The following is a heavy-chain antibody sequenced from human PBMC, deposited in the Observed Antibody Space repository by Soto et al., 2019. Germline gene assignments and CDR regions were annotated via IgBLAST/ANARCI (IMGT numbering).Heavy chain of an antibody. CDR2: ISWNSGSI. CDR3: TKDLKSLWSGYSKYYYYGMDV. V-gene: IGHV3-9*01. J-gene: IGHJ6*02. CDR1: GFTFDDYA. Sequence: EVQLVESGGDLVQPGRSLRLSCAASGFTFDDYAMHWVRQAPGKGLEWVSGISWNSGSIDYADSVKGRFTISRDNAKNSLYLQMNSLRAEDTALYYCTKDLKSLWSGYSKYYYYGMDVWGQGTTVTVSS. D-gene: IGHD3-3*01.